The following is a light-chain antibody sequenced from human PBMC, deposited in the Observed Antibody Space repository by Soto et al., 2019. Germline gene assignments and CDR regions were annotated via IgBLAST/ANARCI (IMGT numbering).Light chain of an antibody. Sequence: DIQMTQSPSTLSASVGDRVTITCRASQSISSWLAWYQQKPGKAPKLLIYDASNLETGVPSRFSGSGSGAEFTHTISSLQPDDFATYCCQQYNSYPWTFGQGTKVEIK. V-gene: IGKV1-5*01. J-gene: IGKJ1*01. CDR3: QQYNSYPWT. CDR1: QSISSW. CDR2: DAS.